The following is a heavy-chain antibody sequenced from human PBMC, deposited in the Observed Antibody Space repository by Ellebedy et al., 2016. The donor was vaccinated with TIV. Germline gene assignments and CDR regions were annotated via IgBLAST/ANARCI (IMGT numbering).Heavy chain of an antibody. V-gene: IGHV3-23*01. J-gene: IGHJ4*02. Sequence: GESLKISXVASGFSFNNYAMGWVRQAPGKGLEWVSVVNSFGGSTYHTKSVEGRFTISRDDSKDTLYLQMNSLRAEDTAVYYCAKDLTWGDSSDYYDYWGQGTLVIVSS. CDR1: GFSFNNYA. CDR3: AKDLTWGDSSDYYDY. CDR2: VNSFGGST. D-gene: IGHD3-22*01.